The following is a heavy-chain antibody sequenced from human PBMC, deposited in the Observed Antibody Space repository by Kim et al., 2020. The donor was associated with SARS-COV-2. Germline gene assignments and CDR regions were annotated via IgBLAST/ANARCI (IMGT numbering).Heavy chain of an antibody. D-gene: IGHD3-22*01. J-gene: IGHJ6*02. CDR3: ARDSSGYGSYYYGMDV. V-gene: IGHV4-4*07. Sequence: PSPKSRVHLSVDTSKNRFSLKLGSVTAADTAVYYCARDSSGYGSYYYGMDVWGQGTTVTVSS.